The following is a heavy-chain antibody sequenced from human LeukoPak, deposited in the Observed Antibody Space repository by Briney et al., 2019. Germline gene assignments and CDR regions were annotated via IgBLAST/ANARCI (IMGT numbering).Heavy chain of an antibody. CDR3: ARDPADYGDYEGSAFDI. Sequence: SETLSLTCIVSGGSIIDYYWSWIRQAPGKGLEWVGYISYSGSTNYNPSLKSRVTISVDTSRNQFSLKVSSVTAADTAVYYCARDPADYGDYEGSAFDIWGQGTMVTVSS. J-gene: IGHJ3*02. V-gene: IGHV4-59*01. CDR1: GGSIIDYY. D-gene: IGHD4-17*01. CDR2: ISYSGST.